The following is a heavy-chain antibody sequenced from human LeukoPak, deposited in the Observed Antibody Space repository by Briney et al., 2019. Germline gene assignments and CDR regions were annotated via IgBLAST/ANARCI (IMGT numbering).Heavy chain of an antibody. Sequence: ASVKVSCKASGYTFTSYDINWVRQATGQGLEWMGWMNPNSGNTGYAQKFQGRVTMTRNTSISTAYMELSSLRSEDTDVYYCAVGYCSGGSCSVVKYWGQGTLVTVSS. J-gene: IGHJ4*02. CDR3: AVGYCSGGSCSVVKY. V-gene: IGHV1-8*01. D-gene: IGHD2-15*01. CDR1: GYTFTSYD. CDR2: MNPNSGNT.